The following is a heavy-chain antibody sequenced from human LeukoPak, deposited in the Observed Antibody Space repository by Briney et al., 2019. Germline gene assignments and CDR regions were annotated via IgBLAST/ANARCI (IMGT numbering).Heavy chain of an antibody. V-gene: IGHV3-30*18. CDR2: ISYDGSNK. CDR1: GFTFSSYG. D-gene: IGHD2-21*02. Sequence: GGSLRLSCAASGFTFSSYGMHWVRQAPGKGLEWVAVISYDGSNKYYADSVKGRFTISRDNSKNTLYLQMNSLRAEDTAVYYCAKDRGIVVVTAIPDYWGQGTLVTVSS. J-gene: IGHJ4*02. CDR3: AKDRGIVVVTAIPDY.